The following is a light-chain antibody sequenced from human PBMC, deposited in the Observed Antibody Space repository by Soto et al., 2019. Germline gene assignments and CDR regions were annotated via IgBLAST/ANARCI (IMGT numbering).Light chain of an antibody. CDR1: ENIKSW. Sequence: DIQMTQSPSTLSASVGDRVTIACRASENIKSWLAWYQQQPGKAPKLLSYKASSLQSGVPSRFSGSGSGTEFTLTISSLQADDFATYYCQQDNSYPYTFGQGTRLEIK. V-gene: IGKV1-5*03. CDR3: QQDNSYPYT. J-gene: IGKJ2*01. CDR2: KAS.